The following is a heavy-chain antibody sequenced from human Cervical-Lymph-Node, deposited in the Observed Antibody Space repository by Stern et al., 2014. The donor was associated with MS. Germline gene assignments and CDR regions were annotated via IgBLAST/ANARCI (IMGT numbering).Heavy chain of an antibody. CDR1: GDSISSYY. D-gene: IGHD6-19*01. CDR2: IYYTGAT. CDR3: ARHYRQWLAPGFDY. V-gene: IGHV4-59*08. J-gene: IGHJ4*02. Sequence: VQLQESGPGLVKPSETLSLTCTVSGDSISSYYWSWIRQPPGKGLEWLGYIYYTGATNYNPSLKTRLPISVEQSNQHFSPAPRPVPAADTAVYYCARHYRQWLAPGFDYWGQGTLVTVSS.